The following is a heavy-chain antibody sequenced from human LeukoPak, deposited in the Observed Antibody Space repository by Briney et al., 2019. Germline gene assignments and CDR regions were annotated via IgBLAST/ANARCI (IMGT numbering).Heavy chain of an antibody. D-gene: IGHD3-10*01. Sequence: SETLSLTCTVSGGSISSYYWSWIRQPPGKGLEWIGYIYYSGSTNYSPSLKSRVTISVDTSKNQFSLKLTSVTAADTAVYYCAREGLGETYFEYWGRGILVTVSS. CDR1: GGSISSYY. J-gene: IGHJ4*02. CDR2: IYYSGST. CDR3: AREGLGETYFEY. V-gene: IGHV4-59*12.